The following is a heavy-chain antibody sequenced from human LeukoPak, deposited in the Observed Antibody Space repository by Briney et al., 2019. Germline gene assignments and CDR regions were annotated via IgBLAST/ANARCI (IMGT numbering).Heavy chain of an antibody. J-gene: IGHJ3*02. CDR3: AKAGYCGGDCYEERDAFDI. Sequence: GGSLRLSCAASGFTFSSYAMSWVRQLPGKGLEWVSAISGNGGSTYYADSVKGRFTISRDNSKNTLYLQMNSLRAEDTAVYYCAKAGYCGGDCYEERDAFDIWGQGTMVTVSS. D-gene: IGHD2-21*02. V-gene: IGHV3-23*01. CDR2: ISGNGGST. CDR1: GFTFSSYA.